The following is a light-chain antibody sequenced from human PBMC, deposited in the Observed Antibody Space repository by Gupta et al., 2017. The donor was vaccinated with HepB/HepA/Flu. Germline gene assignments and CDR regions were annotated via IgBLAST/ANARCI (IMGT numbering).Light chain of an antibody. CDR1: SSDVADYVY. J-gene: IGLJ1*01. Sequence: QSALTQSASVSGSPGQSITISCTVTSSDVADYVYFSWYRQHPGKAPELMIYDVTSRPSGVSNRFSGSKSGDTASLTISGRQADDEAHYYCTSYTRRNTLVFGTGTKVTVL. CDR3: TSYTRRNTLV. CDR2: DVT. V-gene: IGLV2-14*03.